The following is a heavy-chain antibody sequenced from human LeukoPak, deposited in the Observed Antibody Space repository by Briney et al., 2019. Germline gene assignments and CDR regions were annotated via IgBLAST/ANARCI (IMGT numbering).Heavy chain of an antibody. J-gene: IGHJ4*02. D-gene: IGHD3-9*01. CDR3: ARVVRNYDISTGYYTEIDY. CDR1: GGSISSYY. Sequence: PSETLSLTCTVSGGSISSYYWSWIRQPAGKGLEWIGRIYTSGSTNYNPSLKSRVTMSVDTSKNQFSLKLSSVTAADTAVYYCARVVRNYDISTGYYTEIDYWGQGTLVTVSS. CDR2: IYTSGST. V-gene: IGHV4-4*07.